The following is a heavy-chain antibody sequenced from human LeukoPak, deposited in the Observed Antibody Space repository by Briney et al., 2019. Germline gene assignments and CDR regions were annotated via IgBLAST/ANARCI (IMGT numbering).Heavy chain of an antibody. D-gene: IGHD4-17*01. CDR3: GRDPNGDYIGAFDM. CDR2: IRGGGTSE. Sequence: PGGSLRLSCTASGFTFSAYAMMWVRQAPGKGSEWVSAIRGGGTSEFYADSVKGRFRISRDNSKDTLFLQMNSLRAEDTAVYYCGRDPNGDYIGAFDMWGPGTMVTVSS. CDR1: GFTFSAYA. J-gene: IGHJ3*02. V-gene: IGHV3-23*01.